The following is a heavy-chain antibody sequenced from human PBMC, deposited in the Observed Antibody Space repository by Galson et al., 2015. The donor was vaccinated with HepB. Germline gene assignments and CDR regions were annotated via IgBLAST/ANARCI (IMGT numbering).Heavy chain of an antibody. V-gene: IGHV1-18*04. J-gene: IGHJ5*02. Sequence: SVKVSCKASGYTFLIYGISWVRQAPGQGLEWMGWISAYERDTDYAPKFQGSVTLTTDTSTSTAYMELRSLRSDDPAVYYSARARDYGGNSDHWGQGTLVTVSS. D-gene: IGHD4-23*01. CDR3: ARARDYGGNSDH. CDR1: GYTFLIYG. CDR2: ISAYERDT.